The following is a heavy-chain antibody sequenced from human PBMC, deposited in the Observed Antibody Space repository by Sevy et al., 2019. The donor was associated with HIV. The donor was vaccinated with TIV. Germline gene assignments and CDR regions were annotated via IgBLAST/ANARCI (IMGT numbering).Heavy chain of an antibody. J-gene: IGHJ6*02. CDR2: SNTDGSDT. D-gene: IGHD2-15*01. CDR3: TRDRLLSGMDV. V-gene: IGHV3-74*01. CDR1: GFTLRNYW. Sequence: GGSLRLSCAASGFTLRNYWMHWVRQAPGEGLVWVSRSNTDGSDTRYADSVRGRFTISRDNAKNTLYLQMNSLRAEDTAVYYCTRDRLLSGMDVWGQRTTVTDSS.